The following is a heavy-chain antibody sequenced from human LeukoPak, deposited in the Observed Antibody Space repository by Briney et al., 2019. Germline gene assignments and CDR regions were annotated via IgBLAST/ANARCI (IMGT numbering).Heavy chain of an antibody. CDR2: VYYSGST. CDR1: GGSVSGYY. V-gene: IGHV4-59*02. CDR3: ARIHRYCSGGACYVLDN. D-gene: IGHD2-15*01. J-gene: IGHJ4*02. Sequence: SETLSLTCVVSGGSVSGYYWGWIRQPPGRGLEWIGYVYYSGSTNYNSSFKSRVTISVDTSRNQFSLQLSSVTAADTAVYYCARIHRYCSGGACYVLDNWGQGTLVTVSS.